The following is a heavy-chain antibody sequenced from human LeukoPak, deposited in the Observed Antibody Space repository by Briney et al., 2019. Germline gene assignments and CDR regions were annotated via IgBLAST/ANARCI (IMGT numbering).Heavy chain of an antibody. CDR3: ARHREMATILYYFDY. V-gene: IGHV3-23*01. D-gene: IGHD5-24*01. J-gene: IGHJ4*02. CDR2: ISGSGGST. Sequence: PGGSLRLSCAASGFTFTSYAMSWVRQAPGKGLEWVSSISGSGGSTFYADSVKGRFTISRDNSKNTLYLQMNSLRAEDTAVYYCARHREMATILYYFDYWGQGTLVTVSS. CDR1: GFTFTSYA.